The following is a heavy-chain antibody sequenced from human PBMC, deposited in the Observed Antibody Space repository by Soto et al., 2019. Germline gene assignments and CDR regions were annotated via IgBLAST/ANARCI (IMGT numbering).Heavy chain of an antibody. CDR3: AKMAGGYGFRTTDY. V-gene: IGHV1-18*01. J-gene: IGHJ4*02. CDR2: SSAYNGNT. D-gene: IGHD6-19*01. Sequence: GASVKVSCKASGYTFTSYGISWVLQGPGQGLEWMGWSSAYNGNTNYAQKLQGRVTMTTDTSTSTAYMELRSLRSDDTAVYYCAKMAGGYGFRTTDYWGQGTLVTVSS. CDR1: GYTFTSYG.